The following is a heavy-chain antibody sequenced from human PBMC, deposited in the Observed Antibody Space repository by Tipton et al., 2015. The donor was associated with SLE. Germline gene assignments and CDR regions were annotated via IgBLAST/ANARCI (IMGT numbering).Heavy chain of an antibody. D-gene: IGHD5-12*01. CDR1: GYSISSGSY. J-gene: IGHJ4*02. V-gene: IGHV4-38-2*02. CDR3: ARRHYSGPFDS. CDR2: IFYTGST. Sequence: LRLSCTVSGYSISSGSYWGWIRQPPGKGLEWIGSIFYTGSTYYNPSLKSRVSFSIDTSKHQFSLKLNSVTAADTAVYYCARRHYSGPFDSWGQGTLVTVSS.